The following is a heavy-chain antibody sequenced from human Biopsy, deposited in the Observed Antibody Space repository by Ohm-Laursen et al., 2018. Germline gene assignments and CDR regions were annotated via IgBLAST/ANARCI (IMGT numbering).Heavy chain of an antibody. CDR3: ARTRGSSGIATIYYYGMDV. CDR2: ISSSSDNI. D-gene: IGHD3-10*01. V-gene: IGHV3-21*01. Sequence: SLRLSCTASGFTLSSYSMNWVRQTPGKGLERDSTISSSSDNIYYVDPVKGRFTISRDNAKNSLYLQMNSLRAEDTAVYYCARTRGSSGIATIYYYGMDVWGQGTTVTVSS. CDR1: GFTLSSYS. J-gene: IGHJ6*02.